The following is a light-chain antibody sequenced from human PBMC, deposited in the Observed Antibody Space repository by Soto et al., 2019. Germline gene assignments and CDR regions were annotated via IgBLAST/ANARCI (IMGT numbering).Light chain of an antibody. CDR1: SSDVGGYNY. CDR3: SSYTSSSTYV. V-gene: IGLV2-14*01. Sequence: QSALTQPASVSGSPGQSITISCTGTSSDVGGYNYVSWYQQHPGKAPKLMIYDVIDRPSGVSNRFSGSKSGNTASLTISGLRAEDEADYYCSSYTSSSTYVFGTGTKVTVL. CDR2: DVI. J-gene: IGLJ1*01.